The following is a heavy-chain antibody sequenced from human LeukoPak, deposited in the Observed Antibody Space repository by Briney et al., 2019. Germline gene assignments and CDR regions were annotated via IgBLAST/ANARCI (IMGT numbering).Heavy chain of an antibody. V-gene: IGHV3-23*01. CDR3: AKGAPYFSGTSCGRFYS. Sequence: GGSLRLSCAASGFTFRSYAMSWVRQAPGKGLEWVSMVSGSGGDTFYADSVKGRLTISRDNSNNTVFLQMNSLRAEDTAVYYCAKGAPYFSGTSCGRFYSRGLGTPVTVSS. J-gene: IGHJ4*02. D-gene: IGHD2-2*01. CDR1: GFTFRSYA. CDR2: VSGSGGDT.